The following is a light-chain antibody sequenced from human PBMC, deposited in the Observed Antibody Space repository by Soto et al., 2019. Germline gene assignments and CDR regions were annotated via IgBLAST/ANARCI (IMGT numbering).Light chain of an antibody. CDR1: QSLVYSDGNAY. Sequence: DVVMTQSPLSLPVTLGQPASISCRSSQSLVYSDGNAYLEWFQQRPGQSPRRLIYKVSNRDSGVRDRFSGSGSGTDFTLKISRVEAEDVGVYYCMQGTHLPFTFGPGTAVDIK. J-gene: IGKJ3*01. CDR2: KVS. CDR3: MQGTHLPFT. V-gene: IGKV2-30*01.